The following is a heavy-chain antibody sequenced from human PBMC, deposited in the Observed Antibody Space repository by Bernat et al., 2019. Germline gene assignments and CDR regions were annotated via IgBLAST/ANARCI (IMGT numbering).Heavy chain of an antibody. V-gene: IGHV3-43*02. Sequence: EVQLEESGGGVVQPGGSLRLSCAASGFTFDDYAMHWVRQAPGKGLEWVSLISGDGGSTYYADSVKGRFTISRDNSKNSLYLQMNSLRTEDTALYYCAKDWVPSYSYGFRTWFDPWGQGTLVTVSS. CDR2: ISGDGGST. CDR1: GFTFDDYA. CDR3: AKDWVPSYSYGFRTWFDP. D-gene: IGHD5-18*01. J-gene: IGHJ5*02.